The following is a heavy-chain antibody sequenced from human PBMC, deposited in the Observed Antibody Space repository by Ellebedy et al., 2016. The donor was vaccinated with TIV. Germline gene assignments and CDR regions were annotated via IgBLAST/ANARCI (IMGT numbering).Heavy chain of an antibody. CDR3: ASNYGYGVPVDF. CDR2: IYPGDSNT. J-gene: IGHJ4*02. CDR1: GYSFTSYW. D-gene: IGHD5-18*01. V-gene: IGHV5-51*01. Sequence: GESLKISCKGSGYSFTSYWIGWVRQMPGKGLEWIGIIYPGDSNTMYSPSFQGQVTISADKSVSTAYLQWTSLKASDTALYFCASNYGYGVPVDFWGQGTLVIVSS.